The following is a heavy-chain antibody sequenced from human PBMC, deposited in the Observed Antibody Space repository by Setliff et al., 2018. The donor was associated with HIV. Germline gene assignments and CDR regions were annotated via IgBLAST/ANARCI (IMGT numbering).Heavy chain of an antibody. J-gene: IGHJ4*02. D-gene: IGHD3-3*01. Sequence: GASVKVSCKASGGTFSSFAINWVRQAPGQGLEWVGGIIPVFGTTSYGHHFQGRVAITADESTSTAYMELSSLRSEDTAVYYCARDFTGGDGYNFWDYWGQGTLVTVSS. CDR2: IIPVFGTT. CDR3: ARDFTGGDGYNFWDY. CDR1: GGTFSSFA. V-gene: IGHV1-69*13.